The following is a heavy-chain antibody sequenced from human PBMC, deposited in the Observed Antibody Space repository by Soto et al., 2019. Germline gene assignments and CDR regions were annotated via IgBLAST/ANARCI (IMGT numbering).Heavy chain of an antibody. J-gene: IGHJ4*02. V-gene: IGHV4-39*01. D-gene: IGHD4-17*01. CDR2: IYYTGST. Sequence: SETLSLTCTVSGGSIINSSYYWGWIRQPPGKGLEWIGHIYYTGSTYHNPSLEGRLTISVDTSKNQFSLKLTSVTAPDTAVYYCARLDYAGAAGDSWGQGTLVTVSS. CDR3: ARLDYAGAAGDS. CDR1: GGSIINSSYY.